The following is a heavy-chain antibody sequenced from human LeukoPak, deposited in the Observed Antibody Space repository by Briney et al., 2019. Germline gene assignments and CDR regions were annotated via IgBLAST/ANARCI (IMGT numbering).Heavy chain of an antibody. CDR1: GGTFSSYA. D-gene: IGHD2-2*01. CDR2: IIPIFGTA. V-gene: IGHV1-69*06. Sequence: ASVKVSCKASGGTFSSYAISWVRQAPGQGLEWMGGIIPIFGTANYAQKFQGRVTITADRSTSTAYMELSSLRSEDTAVYYCAGGYCSSTSCLGWFDPWGQGTLVTVSS. CDR3: AGGYCSSTSCLGWFDP. J-gene: IGHJ5*02.